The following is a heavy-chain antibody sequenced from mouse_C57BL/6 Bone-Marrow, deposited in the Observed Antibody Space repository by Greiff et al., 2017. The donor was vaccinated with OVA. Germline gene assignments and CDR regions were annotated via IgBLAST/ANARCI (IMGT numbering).Heavy chain of an antibody. D-gene: IGHD1-1*01. CDR1: GYTFTSYG. V-gene: IGHV1-81*01. J-gene: IGHJ3*01. Sequence: VQLQQSGAELARPGASVKLSCKASGYTFTSYGISWVKQRTGQGLEWIGEFYPRSGNPYYNEKFKGKATLTADKSSSTAYMELRSLTSEDSAVYFCAREPYYYGSRAPPWFAYWGQGTLVTVSA. CDR2: FYPRSGNP. CDR3: AREPYYYGSRAPPWFAY.